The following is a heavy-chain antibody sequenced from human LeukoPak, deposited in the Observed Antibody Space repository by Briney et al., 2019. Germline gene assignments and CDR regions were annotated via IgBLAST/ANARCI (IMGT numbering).Heavy chain of an antibody. J-gene: IGHJ5*02. CDR1: GYTFTGYY. Sequence: ASVKVSCKASGYTFTGYYMHWVRQAPGQGLEWMGWINPNSGGTNYAQKFQGRVTMTTDTSTSTAYMELRSLRSDDTAVYYCARDRRNYYDSSGYYWLTWGQGTLVTVSS. V-gene: IGHV1-2*02. CDR3: ARDRRNYYDSSGYYWLT. CDR2: INPNSGGT. D-gene: IGHD3-22*01.